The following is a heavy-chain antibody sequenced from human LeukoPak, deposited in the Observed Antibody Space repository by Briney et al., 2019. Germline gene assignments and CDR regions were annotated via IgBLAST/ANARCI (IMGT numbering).Heavy chain of an antibody. CDR3: ARRPEHDYGDPKNEGFDY. V-gene: IGHV4-34*01. J-gene: IGHJ4*02. CDR1: GGSFSGYY. Sequence: PSETLSLTCAVYGGSFSGYYWSWIRQPPGKGLEWIGEINHSGSTNYNPSLKSRVTISVDTSKNQFSLKLSSVTAAGTAVYYCARRPEHDYGDPKNEGFDYWGQGTLVTVSS. D-gene: IGHD4-17*01. CDR2: INHSGST.